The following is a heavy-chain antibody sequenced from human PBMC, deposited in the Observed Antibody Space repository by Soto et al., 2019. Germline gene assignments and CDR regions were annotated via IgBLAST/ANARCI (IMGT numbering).Heavy chain of an antibody. J-gene: IGHJ6*02. D-gene: IGHD3-10*01. V-gene: IGHV3-23*01. Sequence: GGSLRLSCAASGFTFSSYAMSWVRQAPGKGLEWVSAISGSGGSTYYADSVKGRFTISRDNSKNTLYLQMNSLRAEDTAVYYCARGLHYYGSGSYYGVYYYGMDVWGQGTTVTVSS. CDR2: ISGSGGST. CDR3: ARGLHYYGSGSYYGVYYYGMDV. CDR1: GFTFSSYA.